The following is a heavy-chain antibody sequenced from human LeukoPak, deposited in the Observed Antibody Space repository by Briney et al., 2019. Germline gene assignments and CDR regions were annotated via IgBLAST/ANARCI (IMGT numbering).Heavy chain of an antibody. Sequence: LSLTCAVYGGSFSGYYWSWIRQPPGKGLEWVAVISYDGSNKYYADSVKGRFTISRDNSKNTLYLQMNSLRAEDTAVYYCARDLVAAAGNYYYYGMDVWGQGTTVTVSS. D-gene: IGHD6-13*01. V-gene: IGHV3-30-3*01. CDR2: ISYDGSNK. J-gene: IGHJ6*02. CDR1: GGSFSGYY. CDR3: ARDLVAAAGNYYYYGMDV.